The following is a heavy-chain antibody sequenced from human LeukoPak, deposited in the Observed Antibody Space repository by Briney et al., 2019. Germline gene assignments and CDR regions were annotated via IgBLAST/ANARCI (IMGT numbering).Heavy chain of an antibody. CDR3: ARVGSVYYYDSSGYRGSFDY. V-gene: IGHV4-34*01. J-gene: IGHJ4*02. Sequence: PSETLSLTCAVYGGSFSGYYWSWIRQPPGKGLGWIGEINHSGSTNYNPSLKSRVTISVDTSKNQFSLKLSSVTAADTAVYYCARVGSVYYYDSSGYRGSFDYWGQGTLVTVSS. D-gene: IGHD3-22*01. CDR1: GGSFSGYY. CDR2: INHSGST.